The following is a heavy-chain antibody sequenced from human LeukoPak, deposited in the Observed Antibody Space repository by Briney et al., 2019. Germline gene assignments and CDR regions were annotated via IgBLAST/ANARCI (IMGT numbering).Heavy chain of an antibody. V-gene: IGHV3-23*01. CDR1: RFTFSSYA. CDR2: ISGSGGST. D-gene: IGHD2-8*01. J-gene: IGHJ3*01. Sequence: GGSLRLSCAASRFTFSSYAMSWVRQAPGKGLEWVSAISGSGGSTYYPDSVKGRFIISRANSKNTLYLQMNSLRTEVTAVDNCARVRFSAIWYSSDAFAFWGQGTMVTVAS. CDR3: ARVRFSAIWYSSDAFAF.